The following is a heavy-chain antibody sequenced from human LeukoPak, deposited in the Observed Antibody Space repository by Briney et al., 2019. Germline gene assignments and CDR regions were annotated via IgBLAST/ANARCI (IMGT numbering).Heavy chain of an antibody. J-gene: IGHJ3*02. V-gene: IGHV4-39*01. CDR2: IYYSRST. CDR3: ARHLSIFGGVTSTSDAFDI. CDR1: GGSISSSSYY. Sequence: SETLSLTCTVSGGSISSSSYYWGWIRQPPGKGLEWIGSIYYSRSTYYNPSLKSRVTIFVDTSKNQFSLELSSVTAADTAVYYCARHLSIFGGVTSTSDAFDIWGQGTMVTVSS. D-gene: IGHD3-3*01.